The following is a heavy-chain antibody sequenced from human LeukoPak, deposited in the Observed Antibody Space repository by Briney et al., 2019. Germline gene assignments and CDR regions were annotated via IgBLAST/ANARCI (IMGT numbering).Heavy chain of an antibody. CDR3: ARVYCSSTSCYAGQGFDY. J-gene: IGHJ4*02. V-gene: IGHV3-21*01. D-gene: IGHD2-2*01. Sequence: PGGSLGLSCAASGFTFSSYSMNWVRQAPGKGLEWVSSISSSSSYIYYADSVKGRFTISRDNAKNSLYLQMNSLRAEDTAVYYCARVYCSSTSCYAGQGFDYWGQGTLVTVSS. CDR2: ISSSSSYI. CDR1: GFTFSSYS.